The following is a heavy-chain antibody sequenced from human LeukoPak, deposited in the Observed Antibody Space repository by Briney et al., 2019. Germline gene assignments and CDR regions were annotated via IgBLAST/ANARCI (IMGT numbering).Heavy chain of an antibody. V-gene: IGHV4-59*01. D-gene: IGHD2-15*01. CDR3: TRGYCCGGSCYYLYH. J-gene: IGHJ2*01. CDR2: IYYTGST. Sequence: SETLSLTRTVLVGSIISYDCNSIRQPPGKGLEWIGFIYYTGSTNYNPSLKSRVTISLDTSKNQFSLRLNSVTAADTAVYYCTRGYCCGGSCYYLYHWCPGNLVTVSS. CDR1: VGSIISYD.